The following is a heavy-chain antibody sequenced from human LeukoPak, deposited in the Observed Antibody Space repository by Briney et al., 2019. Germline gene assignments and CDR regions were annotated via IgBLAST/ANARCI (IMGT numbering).Heavy chain of an antibody. J-gene: IGHJ5*02. CDR1: GFTFSSYG. CDR2: IRYDGSNK. V-gene: IGHV3-30*02. CDR3: ATYRQVLLPFEA. D-gene: IGHD5-18*01. Sequence: GGSLRLSCAASGFTFSSYGMHWVRQAPGKGLEWVAFIRYDGSNKYYAESVKGRFTIPRDNSKNTLYLQMNSLRAEDTAIYYCATYRQVLLPFEAWGQGTLVTVSS.